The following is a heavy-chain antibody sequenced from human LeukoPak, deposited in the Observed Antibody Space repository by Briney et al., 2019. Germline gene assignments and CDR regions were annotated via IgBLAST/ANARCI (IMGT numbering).Heavy chain of an antibody. CDR2: IYYTGST. CDR3: ASSRYYDFWSGYLDIDYYYYGMDV. J-gene: IGHJ6*02. V-gene: IGHV4-59*01. CDR1: GGSINTYY. D-gene: IGHD3-3*01. Sequence: SSETLSLTCTVSGGSINTYYWSWIRQPPGKGLEWVGYIYYTGSTNYNPSLKSRVTISVDTSKNQFSLKLSSVTAADTAVYYCASSRYYDFWSGYLDIDYYYYGMDVWGQGTTVTVSS.